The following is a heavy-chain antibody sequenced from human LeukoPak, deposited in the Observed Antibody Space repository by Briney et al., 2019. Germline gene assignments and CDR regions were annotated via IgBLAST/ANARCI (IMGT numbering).Heavy chain of an antibody. V-gene: IGHV3-7*03. D-gene: IGHD2-8*01. CDR3: AGDAYCTNPACHPRFDY. CDR2: LKQDGSEK. CDR1: GFTFSSYW. Sequence: GGSLRLSCAASGFTFSSYWMTWVRQAPGKGLEWVANLKQDGSEKHYVDSVKGRFTISRDNAKKSLYLQMNSLRAGDTAVYYCAGDAYCTNPACHPRFDYWGQGTLVTVSS. J-gene: IGHJ4*02.